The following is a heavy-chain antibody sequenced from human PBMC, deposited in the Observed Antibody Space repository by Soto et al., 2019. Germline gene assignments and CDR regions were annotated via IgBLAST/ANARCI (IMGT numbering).Heavy chain of an antibody. D-gene: IGHD4-17*01. J-gene: IGHJ1*01. V-gene: IGHV3-23*01. CDR2: ISGGDDIT. Sequence: EVQLLESGGGLVQPGGSLRLSCAASGFTFSSYAMSWVRQAPGKGLEWVSGISGGDDITYYADSVKGRFTISRDNPKNTLYLQMNSPRAEDTAVYYCAKANRGRNGDLAEYFHHSGQGTLVPVSS. CDR3: AKANRGRNGDLAEYFHH. CDR1: GFTFSSYA.